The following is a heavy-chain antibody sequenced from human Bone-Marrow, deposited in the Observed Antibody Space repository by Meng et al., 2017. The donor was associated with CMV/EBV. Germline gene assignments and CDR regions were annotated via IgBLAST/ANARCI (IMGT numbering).Heavy chain of an antibody. CDR1: GFTFSSYW. Sequence: GSLRLSCAASGFTFSSYWMHWVRQVPGKGLEWIGEINHSGSTNYNPSLKSRVTISVDTSKNQFSLKLSSVTAADTAVYYCAREKMKYITIFGVVNPSGMDVWGQGPTVTVYS. J-gene: IGHJ6*02. V-gene: IGHV4-34*01. CDR3: AREKMKYITIFGVVNPSGMDV. CDR2: INHSGST. D-gene: IGHD3-3*01.